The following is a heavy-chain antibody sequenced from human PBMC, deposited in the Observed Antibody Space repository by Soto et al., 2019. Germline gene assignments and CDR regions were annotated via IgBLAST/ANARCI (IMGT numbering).Heavy chain of an antibody. Sequence: SETLSLTCTVSGGSISSSSYYWGWIRQPPGKGLEWIGSIYYSGSTYYNPSLKSRVTISVDTSKNQFSLKLSSVTAADTAVYYCARSSGYYYGSGSYSYYYYGMDVWGQGTTVTVSS. CDR2: IYYSGST. CDR1: GGSISSSSYY. J-gene: IGHJ6*02. CDR3: ARSSGYYYGSGSYSYYYYGMDV. D-gene: IGHD3-10*01. V-gene: IGHV4-39*01.